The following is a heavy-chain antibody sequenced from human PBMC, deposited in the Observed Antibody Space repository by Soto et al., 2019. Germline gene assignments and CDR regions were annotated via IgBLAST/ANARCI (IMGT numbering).Heavy chain of an antibody. CDR2: IKSKTDGGTT. CDR1: GFTFSNAW. CDR3: TTENKWELLDY. D-gene: IGHD1-26*01. Sequence: GGSLRLSCAASGFTFSNAWMSWVRQAPGKGLEWVGRIKSKTDGGTTDYAAHVKGRFTISRDDSKNTLYLQMNSLKTEDTAVYYCTTENKWELLDYWGQGTLVTVSS. J-gene: IGHJ4*02. V-gene: IGHV3-15*01.